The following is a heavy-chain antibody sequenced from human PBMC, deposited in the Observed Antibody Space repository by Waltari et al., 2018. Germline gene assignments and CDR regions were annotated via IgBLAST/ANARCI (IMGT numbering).Heavy chain of an antibody. CDR1: GGSISSYY. CDR2: INWNGGST. V-gene: IGHV3-20*04. D-gene: IGHD6-6*01. J-gene: IGHJ6*02. Sequence: VQLQESGPGLVKPSETLSLTCTVSGGSISSYYWSWLRQPPGKGLAWVSGINWNGGSTGYADSVKGRFTISRDNAKNSLYLQMNSLRAEDTALYYCATDSSSNYYYGMVVWGQGTTVTVSS. CDR3: ATDSSSNYYYGMVV.